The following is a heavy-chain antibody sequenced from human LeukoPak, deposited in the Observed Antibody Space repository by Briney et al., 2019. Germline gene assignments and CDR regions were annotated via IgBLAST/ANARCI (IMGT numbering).Heavy chain of an antibody. CDR1: GGSISSSSYY. CDR3: ARGPPDCSSTSCYAFDAFDI. Sequence: SETLSLTCTVSGGSISSSSYYWGWIRQPPGKGLEWIGSMYSSGSTYYNPSLKRRVTISVDTSKNQFSLKLSSVTAADTAVYYCARGPPDCSSTSCYAFDAFDIWGQGTMVTVSS. V-gene: IGHV4-39*07. J-gene: IGHJ3*02. CDR2: MYSSGST. D-gene: IGHD2-2*01.